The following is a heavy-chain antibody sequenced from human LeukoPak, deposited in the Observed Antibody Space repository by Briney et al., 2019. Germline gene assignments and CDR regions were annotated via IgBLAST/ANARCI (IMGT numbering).Heavy chain of an antibody. CDR2: ISYDGSNK. J-gene: IGHJ5*02. CDR3: AKEGLHNNWFDP. V-gene: IGHV3-30*18. D-gene: IGHD4-11*01. CDR1: GFTFSSYG. Sequence: PGRSLRLSCAASGFTFSSYGMHWVRQAPGKGLEWVAVISYDGSNKYYADSAKGRFTISRDNSKNTLYLQMNSLRAEDTAVYYCAKEGLHNNWFDPWGQGTLVTVSS.